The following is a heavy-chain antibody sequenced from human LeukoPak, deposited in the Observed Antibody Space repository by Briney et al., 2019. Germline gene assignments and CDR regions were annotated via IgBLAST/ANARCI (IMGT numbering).Heavy chain of an antibody. CDR3: ARGVVYQGYGPAGLDY. CDR1: GGSFSGYY. V-gene: IGHV4-34*01. Sequence: PSETLSLTCAVYGGSFSGYYWSWLRQPPGKGLEWIGEINHSGSTNYNPSLKSRVTISVDTSKNQFSLKLSSVTAADTAVYYCARGVVYQGYGPAGLDYWGQGTLVTVSS. D-gene: IGHD5-18*01. CDR2: INHSGST. J-gene: IGHJ4*02.